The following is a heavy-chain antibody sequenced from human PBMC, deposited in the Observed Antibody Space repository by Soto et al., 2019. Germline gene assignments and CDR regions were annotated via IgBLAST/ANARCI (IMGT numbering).Heavy chain of an antibody. CDR1: GFTFSGSA. CDR2: IRIKANSYAT. Sequence: EVQLVESGGGLVQPGGSLKLSCAASGFTFSGSAMHWVRQSSGKGLEWVGRIRIKANSYATAYAASVKGRFTISRDDSKNTAYLQMNSLKTEDTAVYYCTRHDNRVRATGFWGQGTLVTVSS. V-gene: IGHV3-73*01. CDR3: TRHDNRVRATGF. D-gene: IGHD1-26*01. J-gene: IGHJ4*02.